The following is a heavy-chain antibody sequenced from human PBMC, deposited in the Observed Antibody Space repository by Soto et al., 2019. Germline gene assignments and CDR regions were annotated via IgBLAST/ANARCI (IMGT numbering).Heavy chain of an antibody. CDR3: ARVGNYYDSSGYSSDDY. CDR2: ISSSSSYI. CDR1: GFTFDSPYSHG. J-gene: IGHJ4*02. V-gene: IGHV3-21*01. D-gene: IGHD3-22*01. Sequence: EVLLLESGGGLVQPGGSLGLSCAASGFTFDSPYSHGMSWVRQSPGKGPEWVSSISSSSSYIYYADSVKGRFTISRDNAKNSLYLQMNSLRAEDTAVYYCARVGNYYDSSGYSSDDYWGQGTLVTVSS.